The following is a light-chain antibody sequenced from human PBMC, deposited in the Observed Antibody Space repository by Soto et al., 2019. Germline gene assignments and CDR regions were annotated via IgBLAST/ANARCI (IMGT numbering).Light chain of an antibody. Sequence: EIVLTQSPDTLSLSPGERATLSCRASQSVGSNYLAWYQQKPGQAPRLLIYGASNRATGIPDSFGGSGSGTDFTLTISRLEPEDFAVYHCHHFDSSPTFGGETKVEIK. CDR2: GAS. J-gene: IGKJ4*01. CDR3: HHFDSSPT. CDR1: QSVGSNY. V-gene: IGKV3-20*01.